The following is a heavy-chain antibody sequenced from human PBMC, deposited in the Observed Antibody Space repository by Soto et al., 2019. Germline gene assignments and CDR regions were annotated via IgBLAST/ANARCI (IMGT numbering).Heavy chain of an antibody. CDR3: AKHSTTYDFWSGAVKGSFDI. V-gene: IGHV3-23*01. Sequence: PGGSLRLSCAASGFTFSSYAITWVRQAPGKGLEWVSGISDSGDSTHYADSVKGRFTISRDNSKNTLYLQMNSLRAEDTAVYYCAKHSTTYDFWSGAVKGSFDIWDQGTMVTVSS. CDR1: GFTFSSYA. CDR2: ISDSGDST. D-gene: IGHD3-3*01. J-gene: IGHJ3*02.